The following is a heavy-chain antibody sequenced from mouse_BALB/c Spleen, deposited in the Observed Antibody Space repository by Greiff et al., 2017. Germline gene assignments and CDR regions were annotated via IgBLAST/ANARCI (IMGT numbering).Heavy chain of an antibody. CDR3: TRGDYDWYFDV. Sequence: EVKLMESGGGLVQPGGSMKLSCVASGFTFSNYWMNWVRQSPEKGLEWVAEIRLKSNNYATHYAESVNGRFTISRDDSKSSVYLQMNNLRAEDTGIYYCTRGDYDWYFDVWGAGTTVTVSS. V-gene: IGHV6-6*02. CDR1: GFTFSNYW. CDR2: IRLKSNNYAT. D-gene: IGHD2-4*01. J-gene: IGHJ1*01.